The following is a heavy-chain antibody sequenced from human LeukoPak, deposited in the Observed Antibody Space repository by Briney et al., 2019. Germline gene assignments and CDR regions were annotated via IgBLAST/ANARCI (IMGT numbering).Heavy chain of an antibody. CDR1: GSTSSRNF. D-gene: IGHD1-26*01. J-gene: IGHJ4*02. V-gene: IGHV3-7*01. Sequence: PGGSLRLSCVVSGSTSSRNFMSWVRQTPEKGLEWVANINQDGSEKNYVDSVKGRFTISRDNAKNSLFLQMNSLRAEDTAIYYCASGAGWESGYWGQGTLVTVSS. CDR3: ASGAGWESGY. CDR2: INQDGSEK.